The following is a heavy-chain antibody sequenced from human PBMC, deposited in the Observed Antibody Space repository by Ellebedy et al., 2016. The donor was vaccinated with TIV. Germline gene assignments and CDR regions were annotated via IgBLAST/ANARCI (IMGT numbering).Heavy chain of an antibody. CDR2: IKLDGSEK. J-gene: IGHJ1*01. Sequence: GESLKISCAASGFTFNSYWMSWVRQAPGKGLEWVANIKLDGSEKFYLDSVKGRFTISRDNAKNSLFLQMNTLRTEDTALYYCAKAQYGSGSYQAIQHWGQGTLVTVSS. V-gene: IGHV3-7*03. CDR3: AKAQYGSGSYQAIQH. CDR1: GFTFNSYW. D-gene: IGHD3-10*01.